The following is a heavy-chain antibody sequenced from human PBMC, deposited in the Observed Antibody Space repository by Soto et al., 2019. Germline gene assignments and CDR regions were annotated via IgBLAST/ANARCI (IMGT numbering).Heavy chain of an antibody. CDR2: ISGSGGST. Sequence: GVLRLSCAASGFTFSSYAMSWVRQAPGKGLEWVSAISGSGGSTYYADSVKGRFKISRDNSKNTLYLQMNSLRAEDTAVYYCTTDRMGATGVSYWGQGTLVTISS. CDR3: TTDRMGATGVSY. D-gene: IGHD1-26*01. CDR1: GFTFSSYA. J-gene: IGHJ4*02. V-gene: IGHV3-23*01.